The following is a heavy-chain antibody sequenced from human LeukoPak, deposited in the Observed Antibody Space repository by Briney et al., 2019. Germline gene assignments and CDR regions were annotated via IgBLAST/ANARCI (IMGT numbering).Heavy chain of an antibody. J-gene: IGHJ6*03. CDR1: GYTFTDYY. V-gene: IGHV1-2*02. D-gene: IGHD2-2*01. Sequence: GASVKVSCKASGYTFTDYYMHWVRQAPGQGLEWMGWINPNSGGTNYAQKFQGRVTMTRDTSISTAYMELSRLRSDDTAVYYCARGDLIVPAAMRGFYYYYYMDVWGKGTTVTVSS. CDR3: ARGDLIVPAAMRGFYYYYYMDV. CDR2: INPNSGGT.